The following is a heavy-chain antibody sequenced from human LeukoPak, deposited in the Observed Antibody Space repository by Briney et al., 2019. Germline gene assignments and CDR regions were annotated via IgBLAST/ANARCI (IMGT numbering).Heavy chain of an antibody. CDR3: ARYSSSST. J-gene: IGHJ4*02. CDR1: GLTFSTYA. CDR2: ISYDGSNK. V-gene: IGHV3-30-3*01. Sequence: QPGGSLRLSCAASGLTFSTYAMSWVHQAPGKGLEWVAVISYDGSNKYYADSVKGRFTISRDNSKNTLYLQMNSLRAEDTAVYYCARYSSSSTWGQGTLVTVSS. D-gene: IGHD6-6*01.